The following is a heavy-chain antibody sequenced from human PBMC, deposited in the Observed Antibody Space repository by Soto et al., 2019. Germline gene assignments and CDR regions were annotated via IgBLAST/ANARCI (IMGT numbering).Heavy chain of an antibody. CDR1: GYTFTSYG. V-gene: IGHV1-18*04. CDR3: ARHEPVNYDFWSSYYPGGYYYYYGMDV. CDR2: ISAYNGNT. Sequence: ASVKVSCKASGYTFTSYGISWVRQAPGQGLEWMGWISAYNGNTNYAQKLQGRVTMTTDTSTSTAYMELRSLRSDDTAVYYCARHEPVNYDFWSSYYPGGYYYYYGMDVWGQGTTVTVSS. J-gene: IGHJ6*02. D-gene: IGHD3-3*01.